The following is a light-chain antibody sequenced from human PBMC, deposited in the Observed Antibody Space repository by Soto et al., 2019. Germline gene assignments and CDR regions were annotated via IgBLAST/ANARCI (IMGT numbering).Light chain of an antibody. CDR1: PSIGSN. CDR3: QHDDNWPRT. J-gene: IGKJ1*01. V-gene: IGKV3-15*01. CDR2: GAT. Sequence: DKVMTQSPATLSVSPGESVTLSCMARPSIGSNLAWFQQKRGQTPRILNHGATARDTGVPDRFSGSGSWTDFTLTISSLQSEDCAVYYCQHDDNWPRTFGQGTKVESK.